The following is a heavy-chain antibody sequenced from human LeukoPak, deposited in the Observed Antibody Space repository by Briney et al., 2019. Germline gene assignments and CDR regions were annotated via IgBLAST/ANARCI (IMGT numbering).Heavy chain of an antibody. CDR2: IYYSGST. D-gene: IGHD5-18*01. CDR3: ARDRGSEYIYADNPAVPYMDV. Sequence: SETLSLTCTVSGGSFSSYDWSWIRQPPGKGLEWIGYIYYSGSTNYNPSLKSRVTISVDTSKNQFSLKLSSVTAADTAAYYCARDRGSEYIYADNPAVPYMDVWGKGTTVTVSS. J-gene: IGHJ6*03. V-gene: IGHV4-59*01. CDR1: GGSFSSYD.